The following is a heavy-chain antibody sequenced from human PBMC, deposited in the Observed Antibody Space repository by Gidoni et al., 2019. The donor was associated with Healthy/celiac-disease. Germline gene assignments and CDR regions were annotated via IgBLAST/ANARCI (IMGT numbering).Heavy chain of an antibody. V-gene: IGHV3-13*04. CDR3: ARGTMVSWVRGTYYFDY. CDR2: IGTAGDT. D-gene: IGHD3-10*01. Sequence: EVQLVESGGGLVQPGGSLRLSCAASGFTFTSYDMHWVRQATGKGLEWVSAIGTAGDTYYPGSVKGRFTISRENAKNSLYLQMNSLRAGDTAVYYCARGTMVSWVRGTYYFDYWGQGTLVTVSS. CDR1: GFTFTSYD. J-gene: IGHJ4*02.